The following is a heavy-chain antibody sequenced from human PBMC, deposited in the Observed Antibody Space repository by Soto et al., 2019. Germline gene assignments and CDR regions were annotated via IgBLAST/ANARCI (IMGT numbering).Heavy chain of an antibody. J-gene: IGHJ4*02. Sequence: SETLSLTCTVSSDSNSHYYWSWIRQPPGKGLEWIGYIHSSGSTDYNPSLKSRVSISGDTSKSQCSLKRSSVTAADTAVYYCARAVGAPFYYLDFWGQGTLVTVSS. CDR3: ARAVGAPFYYLDF. D-gene: IGHD6-6*01. V-gene: IGHV4-59*01. CDR1: SDSNSHYY. CDR2: IHSSGST.